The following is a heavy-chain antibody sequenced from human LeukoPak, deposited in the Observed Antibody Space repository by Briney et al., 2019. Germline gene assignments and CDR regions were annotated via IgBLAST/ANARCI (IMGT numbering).Heavy chain of an antibody. V-gene: IGHV3-23*01. J-gene: IGHJ6*03. D-gene: IGHD5-24*01. Sequence: GGSLRLSRAASGFTFSSYAMSWVRQAPGKGLEWVSATSGSGGSTYYADSVKGRFTISRDNSKNTLYLQMNSLRAEDTAVYYCAKSRSGLENYMDVWGKGTTVTVSS. CDR3: AKSRSGLENYMDV. CDR2: TSGSGGST. CDR1: GFTFSSYA.